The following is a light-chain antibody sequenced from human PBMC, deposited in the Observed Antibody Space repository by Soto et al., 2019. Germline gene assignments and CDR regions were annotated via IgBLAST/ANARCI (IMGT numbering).Light chain of an antibody. Sequence: ESLWTQSHGSLSVFPGERASLSCRASQNVNNRLAWYQQKAGQAPRLLISGASSRATGIPDRFSGSGSGTDFTLTISRLESDDFALYYCQQYAEGTPITFGQGTRLEVK. CDR3: QQYAEGTPIT. CDR2: GAS. CDR1: QNVNNR. J-gene: IGKJ5*01. V-gene: IGKV3-20*01.